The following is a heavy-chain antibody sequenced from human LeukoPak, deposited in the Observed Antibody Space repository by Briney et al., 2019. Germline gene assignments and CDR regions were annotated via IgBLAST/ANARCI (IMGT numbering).Heavy chain of an antibody. V-gene: IGHV3-74*01. D-gene: IGHD6-19*01. CDR3: ARALGQWLVFEL. CDR1: GFTFSSYW. Sequence: PGGSLRLSCAASGFTFSSYWMNWVRQAPGKGLVWVSRIASDGSSTSYADSVKGRFTISRDNAKNTLYLQMNSLRAEDTAVYYCARALGQWLVFELWGQGTLVTVSS. CDR2: IASDGSST. J-gene: IGHJ4*02.